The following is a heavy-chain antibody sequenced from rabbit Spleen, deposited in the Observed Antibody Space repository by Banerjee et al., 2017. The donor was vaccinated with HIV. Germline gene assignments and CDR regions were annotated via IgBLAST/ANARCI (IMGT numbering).Heavy chain of an antibody. J-gene: IGHJ6*01. Sequence: QSLEESGGGLVKPGASLTLTCKASGLSFNSGYDMCWVRQAPGKGLEWIACIYAGSRGSTYSATWAKGRFTISKPPSTTVTLQMSSLTAADTATYFCARDTGTSFSTYGMALWGPAPLVTVS. D-gene: IGHD8-1*01. CDR2: IYAGSRGST. CDR1: GLSFNSGYD. CDR3: ARDTGTSFSTYGMAL. V-gene: IGHV1S40*01.